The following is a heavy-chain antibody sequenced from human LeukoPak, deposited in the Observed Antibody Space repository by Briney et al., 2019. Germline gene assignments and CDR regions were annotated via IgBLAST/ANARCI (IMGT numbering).Heavy chain of an antibody. CDR3: ITEWLPRGWFDP. CDR1: GFTLSNAW. CDR2: LKRKTDGGTT. J-gene: IGHJ5*02. Sequence: KTGGSLRLSCAASGFTLSNAWMSCVRQAPGKGLEWVVRLKRKTDGGTTDYAAPVKGRFTISRDDSKNTLYLQMNSLKTEDTAVYYCITEWLPRGWFDPWGQGTLVTVSS. D-gene: IGHD6-19*01. V-gene: IGHV3-15*01.